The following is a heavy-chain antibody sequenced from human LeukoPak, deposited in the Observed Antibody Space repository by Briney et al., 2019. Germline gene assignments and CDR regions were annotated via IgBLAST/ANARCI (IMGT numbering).Heavy chain of an antibody. D-gene: IGHD4-11*01. J-gene: IGHJ3*02. V-gene: IGHV4-4*07. CDR2: IYTSGNT. CDR1: GGSISSYY. CDR3: ARDSNQRGFDI. Sequence: SETLSLTCTVSGGSISSYYWSWIRQPAGKGLEWIGRIYTSGNTYYNPSLKSRVTMSVETSKDQFSLKLSSVTAADTAVYYCARDSNQRGFDIWGQGTMVAVSS.